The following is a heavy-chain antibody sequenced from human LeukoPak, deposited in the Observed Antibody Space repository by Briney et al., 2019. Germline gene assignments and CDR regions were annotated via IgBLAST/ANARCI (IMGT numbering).Heavy chain of an antibody. CDR1: GGSISSYY. V-gene: IGHV4-59*12. CDR2: IYYSGST. D-gene: IGHD6-13*01. J-gene: IGHJ4*02. CDR3: ARDGIAAAGGYYFDY. Sequence: SETLSLTCTVSGGSISSYYWSWIRQPPGKGLEWIGYIYYSGSTNYNPSLKSRVTISVDTSKNQFSLKLSSVTAADTAVYYCARDGIAAAGGYYFDYWGQGTLVTVSS.